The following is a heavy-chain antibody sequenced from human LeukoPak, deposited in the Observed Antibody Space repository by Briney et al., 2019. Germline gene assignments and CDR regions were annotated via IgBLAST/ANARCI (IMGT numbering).Heavy chain of an antibody. V-gene: IGHV4-59*01. CDR1: GGSISSYY. D-gene: IGHD3-3*01. CDR3: ARSYYDFWSGHYYYYMDI. CDR2: IYYSGST. J-gene: IGHJ6*03. Sequence: SETLSLTCTVSGGSISSYYWSWIPQPPGKGLEWIGYIYYSGSTNYNPSLKSRVTISVDTSKNQFSLKLSSVTAADTAVYYCARSYYDFWSGHYYYYMDIWGKGTTVTVSS.